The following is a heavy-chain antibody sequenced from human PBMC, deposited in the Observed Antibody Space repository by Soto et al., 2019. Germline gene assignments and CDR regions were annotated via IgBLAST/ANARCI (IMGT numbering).Heavy chain of an antibody. J-gene: IGHJ4*02. D-gene: IGHD2-2*01. CDR1: GFTFSSYG. Sequence: VQLVESGGTVVQPGGSLRLSCVGSGFTFSSYGMHWVRQAPGKGLECVAVISDTGSSHYYAASVEGRFTISRENSKNTLSPHMDRLSVEDTAVYYCAKDRGGDCPDNSCYFGADYWGQGTPVTVSS. V-gene: IGHV3-30*18. CDR3: AKDRGGDCPDNSCYFGADY. CDR2: ISDTGSSH.